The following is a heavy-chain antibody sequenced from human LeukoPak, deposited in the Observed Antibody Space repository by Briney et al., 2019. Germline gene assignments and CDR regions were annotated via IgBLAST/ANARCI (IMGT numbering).Heavy chain of an antibody. Sequence: PGRSLRLSCAASGFTFSSYAMHWVRQAPGKGLEWVAVISYDGSNKYYADSVKGRFTISRDNSKNTLYLQMNSLRAEDTAVYYCAKDSSTWGNRYFDYWGQGTLVTVSS. J-gene: IGHJ4*02. V-gene: IGHV3-30-3*01. CDR1: GFTFSSYA. CDR3: AKDSSTWGNRYFDY. D-gene: IGHD2-2*01. CDR2: ISYDGSNK.